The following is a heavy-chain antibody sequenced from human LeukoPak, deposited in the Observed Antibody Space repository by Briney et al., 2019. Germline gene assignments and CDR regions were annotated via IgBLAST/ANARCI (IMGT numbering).Heavy chain of an antibody. J-gene: IGHJ5*02. Sequence: SEALSLTCTVSGGSISSYYWSWIRQPPGKGLEWIGEINHSGSTNYNPSLKSRVTISVDTSKNQFSLKLSSVTAADTAVYYCARGAFIAAAGTALDNWFDPWGQGTLVTVSS. CDR2: INHSGST. V-gene: IGHV4-34*01. CDR3: ARGAFIAAAGTALDNWFDP. CDR1: GGSISSYY. D-gene: IGHD6-13*01.